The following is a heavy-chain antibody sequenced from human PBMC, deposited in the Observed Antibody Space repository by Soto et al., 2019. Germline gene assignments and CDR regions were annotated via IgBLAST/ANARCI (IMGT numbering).Heavy chain of an antibody. Sequence: QVQLVQSGAEVKKPGSSVKVSCKPSGGTFSSYAISWVRQAPGQGLEWMGGIIPISGTANYAQKFQGRVTITADESTSTGYMELSRLRSEDTAVYYCARSQGSSTSVEISYYYYYGMDVWGQGPTVTVSS. J-gene: IGHJ6*02. CDR2: IIPISGTA. CDR3: ARSQGSSTSVEISYYYYYGMDV. CDR1: GGTFSSYA. D-gene: IGHD2-2*01. V-gene: IGHV1-69*01.